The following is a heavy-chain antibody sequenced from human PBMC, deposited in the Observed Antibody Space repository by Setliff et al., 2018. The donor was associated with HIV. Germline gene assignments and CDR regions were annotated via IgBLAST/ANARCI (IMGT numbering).Heavy chain of an antibody. CDR3: ARSSTMVRGVDAFDI. Sequence: PSETLSLTCAVSGYSISSGYFWGWTRQPPGKGLEWIGSIYHSGNTYYNPSLKSRVTISVDTSKTHFSLKVTSVTAADTAVYYCARSSTMVRGVDAFDIWGQGTMVTVSS. J-gene: IGHJ3*02. CDR2: IYHSGNT. D-gene: IGHD3-10*01. CDR1: GYSISSGYF. V-gene: IGHV4-38-2*01.